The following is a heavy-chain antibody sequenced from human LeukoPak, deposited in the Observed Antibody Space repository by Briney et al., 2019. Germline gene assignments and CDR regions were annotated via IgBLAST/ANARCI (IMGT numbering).Heavy chain of an antibody. Sequence: AGGSLRLSCAASGFTFSTYEMNWVRQAPGKGLEWVSSISSSSSYIYYADSVKGRFTISRDNAKNSLYLQMNSLRAEDTAVYYCARGDSSGWYPYDYWGQGTLVTVSS. J-gene: IGHJ4*02. CDR1: GFTFSTYE. CDR2: ISSSSSYI. V-gene: IGHV3-21*01. CDR3: ARGDSSGWYPYDY. D-gene: IGHD6-19*01.